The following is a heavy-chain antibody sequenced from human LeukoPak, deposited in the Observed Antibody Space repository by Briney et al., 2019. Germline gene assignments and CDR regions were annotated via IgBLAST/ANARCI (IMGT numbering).Heavy chain of an antibody. V-gene: IGHV3-30*04. Sequence: PGGSLRPSCTASGVSLSNYAMHWVRRPPGRGLEWVAVISFDGTNKYYGDSVEGRFSVSRDNSKNTLYLQMNSLRPDDTAMYYCATDYGDYEPIDYWGQGTLVTVSS. CDR2: ISFDGTNK. D-gene: IGHD4-17*01. J-gene: IGHJ4*02. CDR1: GVSLSNYA. CDR3: ATDYGDYEPIDY.